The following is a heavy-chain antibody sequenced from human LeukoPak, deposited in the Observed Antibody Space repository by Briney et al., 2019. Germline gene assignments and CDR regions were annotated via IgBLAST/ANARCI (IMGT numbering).Heavy chain of an antibody. CDR3: ARGEGSSSDEQIDY. D-gene: IGHD6-6*01. CDR2: IWYDGSNK. J-gene: IGHJ4*02. V-gene: IGHV3-33*01. Sequence: GGSLRLSCAASGFTFSSYGMHWVRQAPGKGLEWVAIIWYDGSNKYYADSVKGRFTISRDNSKNTLYLQMNSLRAEDTAVYYCARGEGSSSDEQIDYWGQGTLVTVSS. CDR1: GFTFSSYG.